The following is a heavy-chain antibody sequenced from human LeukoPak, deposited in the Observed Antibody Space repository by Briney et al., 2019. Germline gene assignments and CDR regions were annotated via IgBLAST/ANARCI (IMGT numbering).Heavy chain of an antibody. CDR1: GGSISSYY. CDR2: IYYSGST. D-gene: IGHD3-10*01. Sequence: SETLSLTCTVSGGSISSYYWSWIRQPPGKGLEWIGYIYYSGSTNYNPSLKSRVTISVDTSKNQFSLKLSSVTAADTAVYYCARAKQLLWSAGSFRPYYFDYWGQGTLVTVPS. J-gene: IGHJ4*02. V-gene: IGHV4-59*08. CDR3: ARAKQLLWSAGSFRPYYFDY.